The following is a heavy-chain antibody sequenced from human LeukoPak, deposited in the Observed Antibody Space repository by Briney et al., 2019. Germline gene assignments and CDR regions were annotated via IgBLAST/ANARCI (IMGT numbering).Heavy chain of an antibody. D-gene: IGHD6-19*01. J-gene: IGHJ4*02. CDR3: AKEKQWLVHRRDYFDY. V-gene: IGHV3-23*01. CDR1: GFTFSDYA. CDR2: VSGAGGRT. Sequence: GGSLRLSCAASGFTFSDYAMSWVRQVPRKGLEWVSGVSGAGGRTYYADSVKGRFTISRDNTKNTLYLQMNSLRAEDTAIYYCAKEKQWLVHRRDYFDYWGQGNLVTVSS.